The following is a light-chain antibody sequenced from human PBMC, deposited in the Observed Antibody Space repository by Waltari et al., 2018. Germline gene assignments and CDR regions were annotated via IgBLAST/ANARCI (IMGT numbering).Light chain of an antibody. CDR3: QAWDSSTGV. Sequence: SYELTQPPSVSVSPGQTASITCSGDKLGAKYACWYQQKPGQSPVLGIYQDSKRPSGSPERFSGSDAGNRATLTISGTQAMDEADYYCQAWDSSTGVFGGGTKLTVL. J-gene: IGLJ2*01. V-gene: IGLV3-1*01. CDR2: QDS. CDR1: KLGAKY.